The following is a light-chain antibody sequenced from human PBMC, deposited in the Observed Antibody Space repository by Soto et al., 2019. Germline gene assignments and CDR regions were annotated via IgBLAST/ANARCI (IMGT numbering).Light chain of an antibody. CDR1: QSVSSN. CDR3: QQYNNWPPT. CDR2: GAS. V-gene: IGKV3-15*01. Sequence: IVMTQSPATLSVSPGERATLSCRASQSVSSNLAWYPQKPGQAPRLLIYGASTRATGIPARFSGSGSGTEFTLTISSLQSEDFAVYYCQQYNNWPPTFGQGTKVEIK. J-gene: IGKJ1*01.